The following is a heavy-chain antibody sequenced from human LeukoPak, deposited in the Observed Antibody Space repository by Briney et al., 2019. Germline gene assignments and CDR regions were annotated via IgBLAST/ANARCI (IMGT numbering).Heavy chain of an antibody. Sequence: GASVKVSCKASGGTFSSYAISWVRQAPGQGLEWMGGIIPIFGTANYAQKFQGRVTITADKSTSTAFMELSSLRSEDTAVYYCARERGRWLQLRRNWFDPWGQGTLVTVSS. J-gene: IGHJ5*02. CDR3: ARERGRWLQLRRNWFDP. CDR2: IIPIFGTA. D-gene: IGHD5-24*01. CDR1: GGTFSSYA. V-gene: IGHV1-69*06.